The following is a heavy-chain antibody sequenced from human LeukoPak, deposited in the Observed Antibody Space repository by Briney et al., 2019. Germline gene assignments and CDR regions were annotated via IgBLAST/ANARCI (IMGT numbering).Heavy chain of an antibody. CDR1: GYTFTSYD. Sequence: ASVKVSCKASGYTFTSYDFNWMRQATGQRPAWMGWMSPNSGDTGYAQKFQDRVTMTRNTSISTAYMELSSLRSDDTAVYYCARGPPNWGYDYWGPGTLVTVSS. CDR2: MSPNSGDT. CDR3: ARGPPNWGYDY. V-gene: IGHV1-8*01. D-gene: IGHD7-27*01. J-gene: IGHJ4*02.